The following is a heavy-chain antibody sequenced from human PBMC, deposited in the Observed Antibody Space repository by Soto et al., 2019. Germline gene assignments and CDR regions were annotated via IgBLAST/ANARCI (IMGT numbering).Heavy chain of an antibody. CDR2: INPNSGGT. CDR1: GYTFTGYY. CDR3: ARAHIGINYDSNWFDP. D-gene: IGHD3-3*01. Sequence: QVPLVQSGAEVKKPGASVKVSCKASGYTFTGYYMHWVRQAPGQGLEWMGWINPNSGGTNYAQKFQGWVTMTRDTSISTAYMELSRLRSDDTAVYYCARAHIGINYDSNWFDPWGQGTLVTVSS. V-gene: IGHV1-2*04. J-gene: IGHJ5*02.